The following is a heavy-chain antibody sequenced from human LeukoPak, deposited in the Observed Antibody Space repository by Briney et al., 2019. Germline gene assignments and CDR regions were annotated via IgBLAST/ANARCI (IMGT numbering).Heavy chain of an antibody. V-gene: IGHV3-23*01. CDR2: ISGSGGST. J-gene: IGHJ4*02. CDR3: ARGDRDPFDY. Sequence: GGSLRLSCAASGSTFSSYAMRWVRQAPGKGLEWVLTISGSGGSTYYADSVKGRFTISRDNSKNTLYLQLNSLTAEDTAAYYCARGDRDPFDYWGQGTLVTVSS. D-gene: IGHD2-21*02. CDR1: GSTFSSYA.